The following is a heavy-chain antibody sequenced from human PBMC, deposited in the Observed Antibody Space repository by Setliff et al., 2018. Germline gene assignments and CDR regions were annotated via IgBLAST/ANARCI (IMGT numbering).Heavy chain of an antibody. V-gene: IGHV3-74*01. J-gene: IGHJ6*02. CDR3: AKGVLPETYYYYYYGMDV. Sequence: GGSLRLSCAASGSRFRTNWMHWVRQAPGKGLVWISRVTGDATSTYYADSVKGRFTISRDNSKNRLYLQMNSLRAEDTAVYYCAKGVLPETYYYYYYGMDVWGQGTTVT. CDR1: GSRFRTNW. CDR2: VTGDATST. D-gene: IGHD3-10*01.